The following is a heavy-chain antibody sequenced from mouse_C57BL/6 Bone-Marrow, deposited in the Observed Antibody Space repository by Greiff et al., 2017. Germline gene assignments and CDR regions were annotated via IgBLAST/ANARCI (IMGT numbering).Heavy chain of an antibody. D-gene: IGHD1-1*01. CDR3: ARAAVVPFDY. J-gene: IGHJ2*01. CDR1: GFTFSSYA. Sequence: EVKLVESGGGLAKPGGSLKLSCAASGFTFSSYAMSWVRQTPEKRLEWVATISDGGSYTYYPDNVKGRFTISRDNAKNNLYLQMSHLKSEDTAMYYCARAAVVPFDYWDRGTALTVTA. CDR2: ISDGGSYT. V-gene: IGHV5-4*03.